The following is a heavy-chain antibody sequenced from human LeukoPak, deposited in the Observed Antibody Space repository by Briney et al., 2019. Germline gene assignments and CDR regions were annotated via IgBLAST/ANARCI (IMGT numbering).Heavy chain of an antibody. D-gene: IGHD2-21*02. CDR1: GGTFSSYA. CDR3: ARRDGDPYYFDY. V-gene: IGHV1-69*13. CDR2: IIPIFGTA. J-gene: IGHJ4*02. Sequence: ASVKVSCKASGGTFSSYAISWVRQAPGQGLEWMGGIIPIFGTANYAQKFQGRVTITADESTSTAYMELSSLRSEDTAVYYCARRDGDPYYFDYWGQGTLVTVSS.